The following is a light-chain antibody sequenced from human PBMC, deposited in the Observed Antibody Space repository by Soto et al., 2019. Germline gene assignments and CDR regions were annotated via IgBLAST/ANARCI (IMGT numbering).Light chain of an antibody. Sequence: EIVLTQSPGTLSLSPWESATLSCRASQSVSTSYLAWYQQKPGQAPRLLIYGASSRATGIPDRFSGSGSGTDFTLTISRLEPEDFAVYFCQQYGGSPGTFGQGTKVDIK. V-gene: IGKV3-20*01. CDR2: GAS. CDR1: QSVSTSY. J-gene: IGKJ1*01. CDR3: QQYGGSPGT.